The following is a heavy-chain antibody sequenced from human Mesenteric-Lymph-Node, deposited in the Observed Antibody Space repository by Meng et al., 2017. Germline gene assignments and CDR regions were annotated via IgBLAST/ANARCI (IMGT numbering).Heavy chain of an antibody. D-gene: IGHD3/OR15-3a*01. CDR2: ISGSGGRT. J-gene: IGHJ5*02. V-gene: IGHV3-23*01. Sequence: GESLKISCAASGFTFSSYAMSWVRQAPGKGLEWVSAISGSGGRTYYADSVKGRFTISRENSKNTLYLQMNSLRAEDTAVYYCAKDGTSNWFDPWGQGTLVTVSS. CDR1: GFTFSSYA. CDR3: AKDGTSNWFDP.